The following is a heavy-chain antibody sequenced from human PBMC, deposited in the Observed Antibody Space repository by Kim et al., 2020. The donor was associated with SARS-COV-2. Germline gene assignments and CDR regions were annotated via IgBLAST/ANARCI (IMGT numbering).Heavy chain of an antibody. V-gene: IGHV3-21*01. J-gene: IGHJ6*02. D-gene: IGHD3-10*01. CDR3: ARDRAYYYYYGMDV. Sequence: ADSGKGRFTISRDNAKNSLYLQMNSLRAEDTAVYYCARDRAYYYYYGMDVWGQGTTVTVSS.